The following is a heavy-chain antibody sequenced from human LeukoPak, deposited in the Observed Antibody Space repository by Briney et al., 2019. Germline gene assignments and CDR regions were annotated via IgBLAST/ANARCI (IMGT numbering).Heavy chain of an antibody. CDR3: ARVSDDVGMATRAFDY. Sequence: PGGSLRLSCAASGFTFSSYAMSWVRQAPGKGLEWVSAISGSGGSTYYADSVKGRFTISRDNSKNTLYLQMNSLRAEDTAVYYCARVSDDVGMATRAFDYWGQGTLVTVSS. CDR2: ISGSGGST. J-gene: IGHJ4*02. D-gene: IGHD5-24*01. V-gene: IGHV3-23*01. CDR1: GFTFSSYA.